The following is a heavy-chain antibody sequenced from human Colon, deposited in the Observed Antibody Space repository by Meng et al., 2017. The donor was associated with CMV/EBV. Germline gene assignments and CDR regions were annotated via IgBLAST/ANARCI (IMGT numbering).Heavy chain of an antibody. CDR3: ARDSDGSGTFSYWFDP. CDR1: GGYLNDFY. J-gene: IGHJ5*02. Sequence: QAVVPRPVKPSEILYLTCTVSGGYLNDFYWNWIRQPVGKGLEWIGRIFPTGSAYYNSSINSRVTMSVDTSKNQFSLKLTSVTAADTAVYYCARDSDGSGTFSYWFDPWGQGTLVTVSS. D-gene: IGHD3-10*01. CDR2: IFPTGSA. V-gene: IGHV4-4*07.